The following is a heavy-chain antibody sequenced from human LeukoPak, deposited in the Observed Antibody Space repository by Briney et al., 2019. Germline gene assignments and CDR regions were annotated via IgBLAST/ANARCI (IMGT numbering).Heavy chain of an antibody. CDR2: IKQDGSEK. CDR1: GFTFSSYW. CDR3: ARDDKSSSGYLVDY. Sequence: GGSLRLSCAASGFTFSSYWMSWVRQAPGKGLEWVANIKQDGSEKYYVDSVKGRFTISRDNAKNSLYLQMNSLRAEDTAVYYCARDDKSSSGYLVDYWGQGTLVTVSS. J-gene: IGHJ4*02. V-gene: IGHV3-7*01. D-gene: IGHD3-22*01.